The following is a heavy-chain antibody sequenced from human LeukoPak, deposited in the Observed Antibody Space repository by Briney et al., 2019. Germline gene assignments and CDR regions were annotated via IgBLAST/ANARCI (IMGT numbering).Heavy chain of an antibody. CDR1: GGSISSYY. V-gene: IGHV4-4*07. CDR2: IYTSGST. Sequence: PSETLSLTCTVSGGSISSYYWSWIRQPPGKGLEWIGRIYTSGSTNYNPSLKSRVTMSVDTSKNQFSLKLSSVTAADTAVYYCARVYHYDFWSTDYYYYMDVWGKGTTVTVSS. J-gene: IGHJ6*03. CDR3: ARVYHYDFWSTDYYYYMDV. D-gene: IGHD3-3*01.